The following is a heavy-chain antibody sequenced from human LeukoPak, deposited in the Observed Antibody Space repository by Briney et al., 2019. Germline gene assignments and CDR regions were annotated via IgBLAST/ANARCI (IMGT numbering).Heavy chain of an antibody. CDR3: ARGRYDSSGYYPRTFDY. J-gene: IGHJ4*02. V-gene: IGHV4-38-2*02. CDR1: GYSISSGYY. CDR2: IYHSGST. Sequence: SETLSLTCTVSGYSISSGYYWGWVRQPPGKGLEWIGNIYHSGSTYYNPSLKSRVTISVDTSKNQFSLKLSSVTAADTAVYYCARGRYDSSGYYPRTFDYWGQGTLVTVSS. D-gene: IGHD3-22*01.